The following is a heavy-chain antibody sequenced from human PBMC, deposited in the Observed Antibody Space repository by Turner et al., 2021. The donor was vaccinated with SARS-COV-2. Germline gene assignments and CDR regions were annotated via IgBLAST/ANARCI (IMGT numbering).Heavy chain of an antibody. CDR3: ARLHGHCTSTSCYWDYYFGMDV. Sequence: QVQLVQSGAGVKKPGASVKVSCKASGYNFSNDDINWVRQATGQGLEWMGWMNPNSGNTGYAQKFPGRVTMTRDTSISTAYMELSSLRSEDTAVYYCARLHGHCTSTSCYWDYYFGMDVWGQGTTVTVSS. CDR1: GYNFSNDD. CDR2: MNPNSGNT. V-gene: IGHV1-8*01. D-gene: IGHD2-2*01. J-gene: IGHJ6*02.